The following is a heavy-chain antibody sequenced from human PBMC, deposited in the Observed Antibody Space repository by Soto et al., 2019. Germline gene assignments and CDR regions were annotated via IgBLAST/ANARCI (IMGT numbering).Heavy chain of an antibody. CDR1: GGSFSGYY. V-gene: IGHV4-34*01. D-gene: IGHD2-15*01. J-gene: IGHJ4*02. Sequence: PSETLSLTCAVYGGSFSGYYWSWVRQPPGKGLEWIGEIYHSGTTNYNPSLNSRVTISVDRSRNQFSLKLTSVTAADTAVYYCATGGYCSGRSSCDDFDYWGQGTLVTVSS. CDR2: IYHSGTT. CDR3: ATGGYCSGRSSCDDFDY.